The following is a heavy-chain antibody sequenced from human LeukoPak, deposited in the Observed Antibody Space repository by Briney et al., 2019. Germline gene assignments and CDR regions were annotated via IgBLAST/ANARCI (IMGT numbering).Heavy chain of an antibody. J-gene: IGHJ4*02. V-gene: IGHV1-46*01. CDR1: GYTFTSYY. Sequence: ASVKVSCKASGYTFTSYYMHWVRQAPGQGLEWMGIINPSGGSTSYAQKFQGRVTITADESTSTAYMELSSLRSEDTAVYYCARDLASSGYYQYYFDYWGQGTLVTVSS. D-gene: IGHD3-22*01. CDR2: INPSGGST. CDR3: ARDLASSGYYQYYFDY.